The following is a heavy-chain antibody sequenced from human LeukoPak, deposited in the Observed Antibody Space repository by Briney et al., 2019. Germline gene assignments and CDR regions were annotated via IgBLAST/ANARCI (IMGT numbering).Heavy chain of an antibody. V-gene: IGHV1-69*13. CDR2: IIPIFGTA. CDR3: AARYYDSSGYSQGTFDY. D-gene: IGHD3-22*01. CDR1: GGTFSSYA. J-gene: IGHJ4*02. Sequence: SVTVSCKASGGTFSSYAISWVRQAPGQGLEWMGGIIPIFGTANYAQKFQGRVTITADESTSTAYMELSSLRSEDTAVYYCAARYYDSSGYSQGTFDYWGQGTLVTVPS.